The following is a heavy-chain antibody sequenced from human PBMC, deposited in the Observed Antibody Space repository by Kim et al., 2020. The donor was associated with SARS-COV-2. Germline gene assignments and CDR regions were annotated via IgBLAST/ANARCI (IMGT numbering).Heavy chain of an antibody. CDR1: GFTFSSYS. D-gene: IGHD2-2*02. V-gene: IGHV3-48*02. CDR2: ISSSSSTI. J-gene: IGHJ4*02. CDR3: ARDTEDIVVVPAAIWNYFDY. Sequence: GGSLRLSCAASGFTFSSYSMNWVRQAPGKGLEWVSYISSSSSTIYYADSVKGRFTISRDNAKNSLYLQMNSLRDEDTAVYYCARDTEDIVVVPAAIWNYFDYWGQGTLVTVSS.